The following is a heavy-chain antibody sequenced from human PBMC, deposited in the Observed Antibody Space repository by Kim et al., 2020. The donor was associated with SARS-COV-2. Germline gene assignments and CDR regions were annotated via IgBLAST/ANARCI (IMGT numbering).Heavy chain of an antibody. V-gene: IGHV3-23*01. D-gene: IGHD2-2*01. CDR3: AKDLGYCSSTSCSPFFDY. J-gene: IGHJ4*02. Sequence: GGSLRLSCAASGFTFSSYAMSWVRQAPGKGLEWVSAISGSGGSTYYADSVKGRFTISRDNSKNTLYLQMNSLRAEDTAVYYCAKDLGYCSSTSCSPFFDYWGQGTLVTVSS. CDR1: GFTFSSYA. CDR2: ISGSGGST.